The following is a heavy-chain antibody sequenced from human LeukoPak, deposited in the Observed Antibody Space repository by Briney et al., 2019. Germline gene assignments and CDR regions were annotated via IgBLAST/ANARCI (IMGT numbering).Heavy chain of an antibody. V-gene: IGHV4-39*01. J-gene: IGHJ3*02. CDR1: GGSISSYY. D-gene: IGHD5-12*01. CDR3: ARHSRSGYSGYENAFDI. CDR2: IYYSGST. Sequence: SETLSLTCTVSGGSISSYYWGWIRQPPGKGLEWIGSIYYSGSTYYTPSLKSRVTISVDTSKNQFSLKLSSVTAADTAVYYCARHSRSGYSGYENAFDIWGQGTMVTVSS.